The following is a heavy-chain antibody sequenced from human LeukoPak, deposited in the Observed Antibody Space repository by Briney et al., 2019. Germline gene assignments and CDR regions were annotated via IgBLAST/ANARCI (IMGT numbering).Heavy chain of an antibody. CDR1: GFTFGSPW. Sequence: PGGSLRLSCAASGFTFGSPWMHWVRQAPGKGLVWVSRINSDGSVTAYADSVKGRFTISRDNAENTLYLQMNSLRAEDTAVYYCARGTAGYHSSYFDYWGQGTLVTVSS. V-gene: IGHV3-74*01. CDR2: INSDGSVT. CDR3: ARGTAGYHSSYFDY. D-gene: IGHD3-16*02. J-gene: IGHJ4*02.